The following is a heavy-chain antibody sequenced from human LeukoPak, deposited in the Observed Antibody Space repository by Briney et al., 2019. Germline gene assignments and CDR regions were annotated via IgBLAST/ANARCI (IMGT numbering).Heavy chain of an antibody. CDR1: GFTFSSYW. J-gene: IGHJ3*02. Sequence: GGSLRLSCVASGFTFSSYWMTWVRQAPGKGLEWVANIKTDGSQIYYVDSVKGRFTISRDNAKNSLYLQMNSLRAEDTAVYYCAKDRDLTTLRYFDWLLYSDAFDIWGQGTMVTVSS. CDR3: AKDRDLTTLRYFDWLLYSDAFDI. CDR2: IKTDGSQI. V-gene: IGHV3-7*03. D-gene: IGHD3-9*01.